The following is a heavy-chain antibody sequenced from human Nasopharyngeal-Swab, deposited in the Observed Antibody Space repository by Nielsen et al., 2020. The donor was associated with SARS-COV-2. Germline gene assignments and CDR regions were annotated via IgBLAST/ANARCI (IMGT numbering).Heavy chain of an antibody. CDR1: GFTFSDFY. CDR2: IRSKAYGGTT. V-gene: IGHV3-49*04. Sequence: GESLKISCAASGFTFSDFYITWVRQAPGKGLEWVGFIRSKAYGGTTEYAASVKGRFTISRDDSKSIAYLQMNSLKTEDTAVYYCTRETRIAVAGTLLYYYYYYMDVWGKGTTVTVSS. D-gene: IGHD6-19*01. CDR3: TRETRIAVAGTLLYYYYYYMDV. J-gene: IGHJ6*03.